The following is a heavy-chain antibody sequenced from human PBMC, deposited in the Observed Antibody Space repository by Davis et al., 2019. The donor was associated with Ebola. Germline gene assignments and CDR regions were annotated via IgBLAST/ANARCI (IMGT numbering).Heavy chain of an antibody. J-gene: IGHJ4*02. Sequence: GESLMISCAASGFTCSSSWMHWVRQAPGKGLGWVSRITSDGSSTSYADSVKSRFTISRDNAKNTLYLTMNSLRAEDTAGYYCARVATYYDFWSCFDYWGQGTLVTVSS. CDR1: GFTCSSSW. CDR2: ITSDGSST. D-gene: IGHD3-3*01. V-gene: IGHV3-74*01. CDR3: ARVATYYDFWSCFDY.